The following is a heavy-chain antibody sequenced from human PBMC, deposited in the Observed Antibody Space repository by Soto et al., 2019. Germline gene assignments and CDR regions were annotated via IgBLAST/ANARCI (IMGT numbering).Heavy chain of an antibody. J-gene: IGHJ4*02. CDR2: IYHSGST. V-gene: IGHV4-4*02. Sequence: SETLSLTCAVSGGSISSSNWWSWVRQPPGKGLEWIGEIYHSGSTNYNPSLKSRVTISVDKSKNQFSLKLSSVTAADTAVYYCASSSWSQKKTYFDYWGQGTLVTVSS. D-gene: IGHD6-13*01. CDR1: GGSISSSNW. CDR3: ASSSWSQKKTYFDY.